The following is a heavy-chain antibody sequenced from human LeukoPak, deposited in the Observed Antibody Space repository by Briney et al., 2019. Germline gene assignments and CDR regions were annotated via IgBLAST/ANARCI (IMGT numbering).Heavy chain of an antibody. J-gene: IGHJ4*02. D-gene: IGHD3-9*01. Sequence: ASVNVSCKASGYTFTSYGISWVRQAPGQGLEWMGGISAYNGNTNYAQKLQGRVTMTTDTSTSTAYMELRSLRSDDTAVYYCARDLGDKKTYYDILTGTRHLDYWGQGTLVTVSS. CDR3: ARDLGDKKTYYDILTGTRHLDY. CDR1: GYTFTSYG. V-gene: IGHV1-18*04. CDR2: ISAYNGNT.